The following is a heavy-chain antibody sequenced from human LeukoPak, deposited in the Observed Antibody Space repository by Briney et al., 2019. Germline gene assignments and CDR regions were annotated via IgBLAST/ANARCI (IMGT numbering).Heavy chain of an antibody. CDR1: GFTFSNAW. V-gene: IGHV3-15*01. CDR2: IKSKTDGGTT. CDR3: AKDSQPLRYNWNYADY. J-gene: IGHJ4*02. Sequence: GGSLRLSCAASGFTFSNAWMSWVRQAPGKGLEWVGRIKSKTDGGTTDYAAPVKGRFTISRDDSKNTLYLQMNSLRAEDTAVYYCAKDSQPLRYNWNYADYWGQGTLVTVSS. D-gene: IGHD1-7*01.